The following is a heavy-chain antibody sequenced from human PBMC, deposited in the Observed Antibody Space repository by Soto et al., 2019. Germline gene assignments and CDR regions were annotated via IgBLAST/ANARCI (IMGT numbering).Heavy chain of an antibody. CDR1: GFTFSSYA. Sequence: WGSLRLSCAASGFTFSSYAMHWVRQAPGKGLEWVAVISYDGSNKYYADSVKGRFTISRDNSKNTLYLQMNSLRAEDTAVYYCARDLFSGRVSGVQDYWGQGTLVIVSS. V-gene: IGHV3-30-3*01. CDR3: ARDLFSGRVSGVQDY. D-gene: IGHD1-1*01. CDR2: ISYDGSNK. J-gene: IGHJ4*02.